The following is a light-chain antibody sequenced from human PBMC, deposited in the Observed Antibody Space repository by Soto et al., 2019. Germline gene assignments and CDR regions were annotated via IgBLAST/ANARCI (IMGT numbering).Light chain of an antibody. V-gene: IGLV2-14*01. CDR1: SSDVGDYNY. J-gene: IGLJ1*01. Sequence: QSVLTQPASVSGSPGQSITISCTGTSSDVGDYNYVSWYQQHPGKAPKLMIYEVSDRPSGVSDRFSGSKSGNTASLTISGLRAEDEADYYCISYPTTSPVDVFGPGTKVTVL. CDR2: EVS. CDR3: ISYPTTSPVDV.